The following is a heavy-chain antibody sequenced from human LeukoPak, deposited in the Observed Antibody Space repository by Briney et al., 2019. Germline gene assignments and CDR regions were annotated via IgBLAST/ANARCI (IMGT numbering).Heavy chain of an antibody. D-gene: IGHD4-11*01. V-gene: IGHV4-59*08. J-gene: IGHJ3*01. CDR3: ARHVTVTYDAFDL. Sequence: SETLSLTCTVSGGSTTGYFWTWIRQPPGKGPEWIGYVYYKGDTSYSPSLDSRVSISVDTSKKQFSLKLNSVTAADTAMYYCARHVTVTYDAFDLWGQGTMVTVSS. CDR2: VYYKGDT. CDR1: GGSTTGYF.